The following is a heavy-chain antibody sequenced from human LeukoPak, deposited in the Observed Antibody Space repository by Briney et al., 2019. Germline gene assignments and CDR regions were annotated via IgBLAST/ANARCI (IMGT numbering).Heavy chain of an antibody. Sequence: NPGGSLRLSCAASGFTFSYYHMSWIRQAPGKGLEWVGRIKSKTDGGTTDYAAPVKGRFTISRDDSKNTLYLQMNSLKTEDTAVYYCTTSSGYYSTPSDYWGQGTLVTVSS. CDR1: GFTFSYYH. V-gene: IGHV3-15*01. CDR2: IKSKTDGGTT. J-gene: IGHJ4*02. D-gene: IGHD3-22*01. CDR3: TTSSGYYSTPSDY.